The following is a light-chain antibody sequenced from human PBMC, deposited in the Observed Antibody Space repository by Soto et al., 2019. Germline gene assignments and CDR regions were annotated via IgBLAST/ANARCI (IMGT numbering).Light chain of an antibody. Sequence: QSALTQPASVSGSPGQSITISCTGTSSDIGSYNLVSWYQQHPGKAPQLMIYEGTKRPSGVSNRFSGSKSGNTASLTISGLQAEDEADYHCCSYAGSSVIFGGGTQLTVL. V-gene: IGLV2-23*01. CDR2: EGT. CDR3: CSYAGSSVI. CDR1: SSDIGSYNL. J-gene: IGLJ2*01.